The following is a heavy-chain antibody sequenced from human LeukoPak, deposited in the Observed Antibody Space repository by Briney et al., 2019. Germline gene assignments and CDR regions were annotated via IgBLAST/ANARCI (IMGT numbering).Heavy chain of an antibody. D-gene: IGHD3-10*01. CDR3: ARKSASGNYPLDY. CDR2: MSADSATT. Sequence: GGSLRLSCASSGFTFSSFGIHWVRQAPGKGLEWVSVMSADSATTFYADSVKGRFTISRDNAKNTVFLQMSSLRAEDTALYYCARKSASGNYPLDYWGQGTLVTVSS. J-gene: IGHJ4*02. CDR1: GFTFSSFG. V-gene: IGHV3-23*01.